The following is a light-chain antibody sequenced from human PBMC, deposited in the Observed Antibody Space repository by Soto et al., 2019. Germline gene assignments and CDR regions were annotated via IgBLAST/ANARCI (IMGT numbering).Light chain of an antibody. Sequence: EILLTQSPATLSLSPGERATLSCRTRRVVNSKLAWYQQKPGRAPRLLIYGASTRATGIPARFSGSGSGTEFTLTISSLQSEDFAVYYCQQYNNWWTFGQGTKVDIK. V-gene: IGKV3-15*01. CDR1: RVVNSK. CDR2: GAS. J-gene: IGKJ1*01. CDR3: QQYNNWWT.